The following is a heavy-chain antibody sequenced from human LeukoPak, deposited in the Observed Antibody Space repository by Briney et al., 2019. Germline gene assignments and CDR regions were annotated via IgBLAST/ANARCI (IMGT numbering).Heavy chain of an antibody. J-gene: IGHJ4*02. Sequence: GGSLRLSCVASGFTFSNNAMNWVRQAPGKGLEWVSAIYGRGETTYYADPVKGRFTISRDNSKNTLYLQMNSLRAEDTAVYYCAKTAMIKIIMTTYPKGLNYWGQGTLVTVSS. CDR2: IYGRGETT. D-gene: IGHD3-16*01. CDR1: GFTFSNNA. V-gene: IGHV3-23*01. CDR3: AKTAMIKIIMTTYPKGLNY.